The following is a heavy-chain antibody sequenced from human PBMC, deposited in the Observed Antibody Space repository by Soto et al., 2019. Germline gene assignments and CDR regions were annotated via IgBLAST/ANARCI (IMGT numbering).Heavy chain of an antibody. Sequence: GGSLRLSCAASGFTFSSYAMSWVRQAPGKGLEWVSAISGSGGSTYYADSVKGRFTISRDNSKNTLYLQMNSLRAEDTAVYYCAKDPMLGSPGPFFAFDSWGQGTMVTVSS. CDR3: AKDPMLGSPGPFFAFDS. CDR1: GFTFSSYA. CDR2: ISGSGGST. J-gene: IGHJ3*02. V-gene: IGHV3-23*01. D-gene: IGHD1-26*01.